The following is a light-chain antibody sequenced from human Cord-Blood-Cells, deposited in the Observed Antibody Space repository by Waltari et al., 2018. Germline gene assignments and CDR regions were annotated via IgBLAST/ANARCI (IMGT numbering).Light chain of an antibody. CDR2: GAS. J-gene: IGKJ4*01. V-gene: IGKV3-15*01. CDR3: QQYNNGPPLT. Sequence: EIVMTQSPATLSVSPGERATLSCRASQSVSSNLAWYQQKPGQAPRLLIYGASTRATGIPARFSGSGSGTEFTLTISSLQSEDCAVYYCQQYNNGPPLTFGGGTKVEIK. CDR1: QSVSSN.